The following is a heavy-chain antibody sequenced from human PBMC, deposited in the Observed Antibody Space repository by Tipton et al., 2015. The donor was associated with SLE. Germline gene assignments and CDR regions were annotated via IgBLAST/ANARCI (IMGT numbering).Heavy chain of an antibody. CDR2: VYWNDDK. V-gene: IGHV2-5*01. Sequence: LVKPTETLTLTCTFSGFSLSTSGVGVGWIRQPPGKALEWLALVYWNDDKRYSPSLKSRLTITKDTSKNQVVLTMTNMDPVDTATYYCAQSGIAAAGPGGYWYFDLWGRGTLVTVSS. CDR3: AQSGIAAAGPGGYWYFDL. J-gene: IGHJ2*01. D-gene: IGHD6-13*01. CDR1: GFSLSTSGVG.